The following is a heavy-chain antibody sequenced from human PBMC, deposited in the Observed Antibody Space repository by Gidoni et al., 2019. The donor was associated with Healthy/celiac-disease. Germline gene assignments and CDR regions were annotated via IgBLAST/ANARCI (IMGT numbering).Heavy chain of an antibody. J-gene: IGHJ6*02. CDR1: GFTFSSSG. CDR2: IWYDGSNK. Sequence: QVQLVESGGGVVQPGRSLRLSCAASGFTFSSSGMHWVRQAPGKGLEWVAVIWYDGSNKYYADSVKGRFTISRDNSKNTLYLQMNSLRAEDTAVYYCARGVVAAPRAYYYYYGMDVWGQGTTVTVSS. D-gene: IGHD2-15*01. CDR3: ARGVVAAPRAYYYYYGMDV. V-gene: IGHV3-33*01.